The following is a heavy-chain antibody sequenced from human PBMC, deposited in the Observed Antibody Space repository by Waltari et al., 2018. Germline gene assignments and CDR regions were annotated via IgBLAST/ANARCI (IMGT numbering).Heavy chain of an antibody. J-gene: IGHJ4*02. CDR1: GFTFKNFA. CDR3: AKRWAIYYFEY. D-gene: IGHD3-9*01. Sequence: EVQLVESGGGLVQPGGSLRLSCDASGFTFKNFAMSWVRQAPGKGLGWVSTITESGDTFYADSVKGRFATSRDNYKNTLSLQMNSLRAEDTAVYYCAKRWAIYYFEYWGQGNLVTVSS. V-gene: IGHV3-23*04. CDR2: ITESGDT.